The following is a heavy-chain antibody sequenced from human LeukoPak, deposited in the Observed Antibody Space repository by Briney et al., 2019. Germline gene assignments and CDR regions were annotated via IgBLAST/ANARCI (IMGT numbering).Heavy chain of an antibody. D-gene: IGHD3-10*01. V-gene: IGHV4-39*01. Sequence: SETLSLTCTVSGGPISSSNYYWGWIRQPPGKGLEWIGSISYSGSTYYNPSLKSRVTISVDTSKNQFSLKLTSVTAADTAVYYCARLLEGTDYWGQGTLVTVSS. CDR2: ISYSGST. CDR3: ARLLEGTDY. CDR1: GGPISSSNYY. J-gene: IGHJ4*02.